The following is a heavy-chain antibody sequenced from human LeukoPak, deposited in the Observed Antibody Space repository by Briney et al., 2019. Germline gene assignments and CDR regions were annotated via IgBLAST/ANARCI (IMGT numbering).Heavy chain of an antibody. CDR1: GFTFSNFG. CDR2: ISHDEVTK. V-gene: IGHV3-33*01. J-gene: IGHJ6*03. Sequence: GGSLRLSCAASGFTFSNFGLHWVRQAPGKGLEWVAAISHDEVTKNYADSVKGRFTISRDDSKSTLYLQMNSLRPEDTAIFYCVRAGGAWSTTHYYYYMDVWGKGTTVTVSS. CDR3: VRAGGAWSTTHYYYYMDV. D-gene: IGHD1-1*01.